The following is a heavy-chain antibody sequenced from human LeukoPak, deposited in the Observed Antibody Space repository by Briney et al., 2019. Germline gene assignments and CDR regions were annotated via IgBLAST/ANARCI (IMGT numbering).Heavy chain of an antibody. V-gene: IGHV3-21*01. Sequence: GGSLRLSCAASGFTFSSYSMNWVRQAPGKGLEWVSSISSSSSYIYYADSVKGRFTISRDNAKNSLYLQMNSLRAEDTAVYYCARVPRSGGSSYYYYMDVWGKGTTVTVSS. CDR2: ISSSSSYI. CDR3: ARVPRSGGSSYYYYMDV. CDR1: GFTFSSYS. D-gene: IGHD2-15*01. J-gene: IGHJ6*03.